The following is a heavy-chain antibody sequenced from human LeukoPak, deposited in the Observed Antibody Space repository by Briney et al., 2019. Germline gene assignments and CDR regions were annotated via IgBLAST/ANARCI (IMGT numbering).Heavy chain of an antibody. CDR1: GDSIRSSSYY. D-gene: IGHD1-26*01. Sequence: SETLSLTCTVSGDSIRSSSYYWGWIRQPPGKGLEWIGSIYYTGSTYYNPSLKSRVTISVDTSKNQFSLKLSSVTAADTAVYYCARGGNYFDYWGQGTLVTVSS. J-gene: IGHJ4*02. V-gene: IGHV4-39*01. CDR2: IYYTGST. CDR3: ARGGNYFDY.